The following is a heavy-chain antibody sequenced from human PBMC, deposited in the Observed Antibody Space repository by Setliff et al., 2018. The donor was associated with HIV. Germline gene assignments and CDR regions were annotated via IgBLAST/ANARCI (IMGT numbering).Heavy chain of an antibody. Sequence: PSETLSLTCTVSGGSISSYYWSWIRQPAGKGLEWIGRIYTSGSTNYNPSLKSRVTMSVDTSKNQFSLKLSSVTAADTAVYYCASEAWTSYRSSSGYYYYYMDVWGKGTTVTVSS. CDR1: GGSISSYY. V-gene: IGHV4-4*07. CDR3: ASEAWTSYRSSSGYYYYYMDV. CDR2: IYTSGST. J-gene: IGHJ6*03. D-gene: IGHD6-6*01.